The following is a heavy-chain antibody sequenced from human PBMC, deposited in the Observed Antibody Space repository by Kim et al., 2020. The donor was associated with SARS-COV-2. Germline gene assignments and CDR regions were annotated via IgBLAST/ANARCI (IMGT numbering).Heavy chain of an antibody. D-gene: IGHD3-10*01. V-gene: IGHV3-23*01. CDR1: GFTFRSYA. J-gene: IGHJ6*02. Sequence: GGSLRLSCASSGFTFRSYAMSWVRQAPGKGLEWVSGICGSGGSTYYADSVKGRFTISRDNSKNTLYLQMNSLTAEDTAVYYCAKDLDYCASGSDYGMDVWGQGTSVTVSS. CDR3: AKDLDYCASGSDYGMDV. CDR2: ICGSGGST.